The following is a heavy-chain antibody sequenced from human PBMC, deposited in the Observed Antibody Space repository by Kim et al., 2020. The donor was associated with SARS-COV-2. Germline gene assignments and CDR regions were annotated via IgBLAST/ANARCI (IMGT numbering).Heavy chain of an antibody. CDR1: GYTFTSYD. D-gene: IGHD3-22*01. J-gene: IGHJ2*01. Sequence: ASVKVSCKASGYTFTSYDINWVRQATGQGLEWMGWMNPNSGNTGYAQKFQGRVTMTRNTSISTAYMELSSLRSEDTAVYYCARGGDYYDSSGYRYWYFDLWGRGTLVTVSS. V-gene: IGHV1-8*01. CDR2: MNPNSGNT. CDR3: ARGGDYYDSSGYRYWYFDL.